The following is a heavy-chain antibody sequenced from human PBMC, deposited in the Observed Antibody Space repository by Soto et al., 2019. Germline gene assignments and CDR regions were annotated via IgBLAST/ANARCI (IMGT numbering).Heavy chain of an antibody. Sequence: GGSLRLSCAASGFTFSSYAVNWVRQAPGKGLDWVSAISGSGDVTYYADSVKGRFTISRDNSKNTLYLQMNSLRAEDTAVYYCAKAPGSDWYRGFDPWGQGTLVTVSS. D-gene: IGHD6-13*01. CDR1: GFTFSSYA. CDR2: ISGSGDVT. CDR3: AKAPGSDWYRGFDP. J-gene: IGHJ5*02. V-gene: IGHV3-23*01.